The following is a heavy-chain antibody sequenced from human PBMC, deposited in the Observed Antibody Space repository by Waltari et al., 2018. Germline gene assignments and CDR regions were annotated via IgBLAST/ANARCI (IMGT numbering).Heavy chain of an antibody. V-gene: IGHV3-23*03. CDR3: ARDGTSSGSYRNWFDP. J-gene: IGHJ5*02. Sequence: EVQLLESGGGLVQPGGSLRLSCAASGFTFSSYAMSWVRQAPGKGLAWVSDIYSGGSTYYADSVKGRFTISRDNSKNTLYLQMNSLRAEDTAVYYCARDGTSSGSYRNWFDPWGQGTLVTVSS. CDR1: GFTFSSYA. D-gene: IGHD1-26*01. CDR2: IYSGGST.